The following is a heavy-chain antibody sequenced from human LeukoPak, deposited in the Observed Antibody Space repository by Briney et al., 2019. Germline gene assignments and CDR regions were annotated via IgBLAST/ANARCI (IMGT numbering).Heavy chain of an antibody. CDR2: INPNSGGT. D-gene: IGHD3-10*01. CDR1: GYTFTDYY. Sequence: GASVKVSCKASGYTFTDYYMHWVRQAPGQGLEWMGWINPNSGGTNYAQKFQGRVTMTRETSINTAYMELSGLISDDTAVYFCARGWQGGSGNSNFDYWGQGTLVTVSS. CDR3: ARGWQGGSGNSNFDY. V-gene: IGHV1-2*02. J-gene: IGHJ4*02.